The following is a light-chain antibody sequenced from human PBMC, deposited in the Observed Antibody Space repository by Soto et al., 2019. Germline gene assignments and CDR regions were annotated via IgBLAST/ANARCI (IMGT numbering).Light chain of an antibody. V-gene: IGKV1-27*01. CDR1: QGIIDY. J-gene: IGKJ1*01. CDR2: AAS. CDR3: QKYDTAPQT. Sequence: DIQMTQSPSSLSASVGDTVTITCRASQGIIDYLAWYQQRPGKVPKLLIYAASNLQTGDPSRFSGSGAGTDFTLTISSLQPEDVGSYYCQKYDTAPQTFGQGTRVEIK.